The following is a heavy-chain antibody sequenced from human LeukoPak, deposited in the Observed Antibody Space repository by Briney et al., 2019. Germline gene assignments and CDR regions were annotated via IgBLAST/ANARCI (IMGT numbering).Heavy chain of an antibody. J-gene: IGHJ4*02. CDR3: ARSPTSWYFDY. Sequence: GGSLRLSCAASGFTFSSYWMSWVRQAPGKGLEWVANIKKDGSEKYYVDSVKGRFTISRDNAKKSLYLQMNSLRPEDTSVYYCARSPTSWYFDYWGQGTLVTVSS. D-gene: IGHD2-2*01. CDR2: IKKDGSEK. V-gene: IGHV3-7*01. CDR1: GFTFSSYW.